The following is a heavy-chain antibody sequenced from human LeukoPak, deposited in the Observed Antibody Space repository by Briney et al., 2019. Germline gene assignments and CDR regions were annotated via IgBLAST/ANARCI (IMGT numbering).Heavy chain of an antibody. V-gene: IGHV3-30-3*01. J-gene: IGHJ4*02. CDR3: ARSMRGYAILTGYFGY. D-gene: IGHD3-9*01. CDR2: ISEDGTNK. Sequence: PGGSLRLSCAASGFTLSSYAMQWVRQAPGKGPEWVSGISEDGTNKYHADSVKGRFTISRDNSKNTLHLQMDSLRPEDTAVYYCARSMRGYAILTGYFGYWGQGTLVTVSS. CDR1: GFTLSSYA.